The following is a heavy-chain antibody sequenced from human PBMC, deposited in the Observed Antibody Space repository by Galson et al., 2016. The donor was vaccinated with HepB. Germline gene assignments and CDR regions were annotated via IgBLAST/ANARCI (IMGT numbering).Heavy chain of an antibody. V-gene: IGHV3-23*01. Sequence: SLRLSCAASGFTFSTSAMIWVRQAPGKGLEWVSAIGASGVTTYYADSVKGRFIVSRDNSKNTVYLQMDSLRAEDTALYYCAKIYNHGSFDSWGQGTLVIVSS. CDR1: GFTFSTSA. CDR3: AKIYNHGSFDS. D-gene: IGHD3-10*01. J-gene: IGHJ5*01. CDR2: IGASGVTT.